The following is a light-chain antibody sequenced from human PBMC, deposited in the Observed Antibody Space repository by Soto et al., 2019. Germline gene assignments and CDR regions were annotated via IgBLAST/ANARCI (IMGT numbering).Light chain of an antibody. Sequence: EIVLTQAPGTLSVSPGGRATLSCRASQSIGNFLAWYQQKPGQAPRVLIYGASKRATGIPDRFSGSGSGTDFSLTISRLEPEDFAVYYCHQYDNAPQTYGQGTKVDIK. V-gene: IGKV3-20*01. J-gene: IGKJ2*01. CDR3: HQYDNAPQT. CDR2: GAS. CDR1: QSIGNF.